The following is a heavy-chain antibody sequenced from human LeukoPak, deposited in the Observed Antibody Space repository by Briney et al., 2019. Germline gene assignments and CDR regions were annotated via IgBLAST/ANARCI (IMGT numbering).Heavy chain of an antibody. CDR3: ARRFTGGKFDPFDY. V-gene: IGHV3-33*01. CDR1: GFTFSSYG. CDR2: IWYDGSNK. J-gene: IGHJ4*02. Sequence: GGSLRLSCAASGFTFSSYGMHWVRQAPGKGLEWVAVIWYDGSNKYYADSVKGRFTISRDNSKNTLYLQMNSLRAEDTAVYYCARRFTGGKFDPFDYWGQGTLVTVSS. D-gene: IGHD3-9*01.